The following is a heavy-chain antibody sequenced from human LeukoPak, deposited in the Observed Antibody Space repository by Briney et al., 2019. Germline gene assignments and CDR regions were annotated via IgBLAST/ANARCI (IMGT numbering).Heavy chain of an antibody. CDR3: GTGTPATVVYDAFDI. CDR1: GYTLTELS. CDR2: LYPEDGET. V-gene: IGHV1-24*01. D-gene: IGHD4-23*01. J-gene: IGHJ3*02. Sequence: GAAVKVSCQVSGYTLTELSMHSVRPAPGKGLEWMGGLYPEDGETVYAQKFQGRVTMTEDTSTDTAYMELSSLRSEDTAVYYCGTGTPATVVYDAFDIWGERTMVTVSS.